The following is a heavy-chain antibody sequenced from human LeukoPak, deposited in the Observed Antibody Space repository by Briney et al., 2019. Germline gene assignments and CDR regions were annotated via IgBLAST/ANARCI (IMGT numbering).Heavy chain of an antibody. CDR1: GFTFSSYS. V-gene: IGHV3-21*01. CDR3: AKDPISGDYNPNTYYYYYMDV. D-gene: IGHD4-17*01. Sequence: GGSLRLSCAASGFTFSSYSMNWVRQAPGKGLEWVSSISSSSSYEYYADSVKGRFTISRDNAKNSLYLQMNSLRAEDTAVYYCAKDPISGDYNPNTYYYYYMDVWGKGTTVTVSS. CDR2: ISSSSSYE. J-gene: IGHJ6*03.